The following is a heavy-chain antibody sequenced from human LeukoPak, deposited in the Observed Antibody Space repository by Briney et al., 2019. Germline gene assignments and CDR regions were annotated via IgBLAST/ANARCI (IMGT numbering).Heavy chain of an antibody. CDR2: IIPIFGTA. CDR1: GGTFSSYA. CDR3: AGVAPPDFWSGEFDY. J-gene: IGHJ4*02. Sequence: SVKVSCKASGGTFSSYAISWVRQAPGQGLEWMGGIIPIFGTANYAQKFQGRVTITADESTSTAYMELRSLRSEDTAIYYCAGVAPPDFWSGEFDYWGQGTLATVSS. D-gene: IGHD3-3*01. V-gene: IGHV1-69*13.